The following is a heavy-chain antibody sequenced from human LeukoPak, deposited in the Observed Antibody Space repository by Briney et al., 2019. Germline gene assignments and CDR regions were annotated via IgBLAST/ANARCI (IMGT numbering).Heavy chain of an antibody. J-gene: IGHJ1*01. CDR2: ISSSSSTI. D-gene: IGHD2-2*02. V-gene: IGHV3-48*01. Sequence: GGTLRLSCAASGFTFSSYSMNWVRQAPGKGREWVSYISSSSSTIYYADSVKGRFTITRYNDKNPLYLQMNSLRAEDTAVYYCARGSHCSSTRCYTVEYFQHWGQGTLVTVSS. CDR1: GFTFSSYS. CDR3: ARGSHCSSTRCYTVEYFQH.